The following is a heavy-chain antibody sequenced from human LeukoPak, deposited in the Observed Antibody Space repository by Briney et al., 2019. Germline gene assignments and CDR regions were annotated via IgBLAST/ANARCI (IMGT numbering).Heavy chain of an antibody. CDR2: ISGDGGST. V-gene: IGHV3-43*02. D-gene: IGHD5-12*01. CDR1: GFTFDDYA. CDR3: AKDGNSIVATIAPPDY. J-gene: IGHJ4*02. Sequence: PGGSLRLSCAASGFTFDDYAMHWVRQAPGKGLEWVSLISGDGGSTYYADSVKGRFTICRDNSKNSLYLQMNSLRTEDTALYYCAKDGNSIVATIAPPDYWGQGTLVTVSS.